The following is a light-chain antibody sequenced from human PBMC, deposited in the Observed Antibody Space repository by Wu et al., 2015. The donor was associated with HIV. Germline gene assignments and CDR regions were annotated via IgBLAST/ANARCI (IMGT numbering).Light chain of an antibody. CDR1: QSLNSF. CDR2: GAS. Sequence: EIVLTQSPATLSLSPGERATLSCRASQSLNSFLAWYQHKPGQPPRLLIYGASNRATGIPARFSGSGSGTDFTLTISSLEPEDFAVYYCQQRRYWPLYTFGQGTKLEIK. CDR3: QQRRYWPLYT. J-gene: IGKJ2*01. V-gene: IGKV3-11*01.